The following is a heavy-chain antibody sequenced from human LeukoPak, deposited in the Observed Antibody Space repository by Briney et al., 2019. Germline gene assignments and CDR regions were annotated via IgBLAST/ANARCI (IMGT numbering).Heavy chain of an antibody. CDR2: IYHSGST. CDR3: ARDRDGMGV. J-gene: IGHJ6*02. V-gene: IGHV4-4*02. Sequence: SETLSLTCAVSGGSITSDNWWTWVRQPPGKGLEWIGAIYHSGSTDYNPSLKSLVTISVDKSKNQFSLKLSSVTAADTAVYFCARDRDGMGVWGQGTTVTVSS. CDR1: GGSITSDNW.